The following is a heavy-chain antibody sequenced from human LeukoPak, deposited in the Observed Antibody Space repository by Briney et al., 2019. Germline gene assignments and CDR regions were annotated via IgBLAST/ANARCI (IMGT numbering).Heavy chain of an antibody. Sequence: SETLSLTCTVSGGSISSYYWSWIRQPPGKGLEWIGYIYYSGSTNYNPSLKSRVTISVDTSKNQFSLKLSSVTAADTAVYYCARDAYYDFWSGYYRDYYYTDVWGKGTTVTVSS. V-gene: IGHV4-59*12. D-gene: IGHD3-3*01. J-gene: IGHJ6*03. CDR3: ARDAYYDFWSGYYRDYYYTDV. CDR2: IYYSGST. CDR1: GGSISSYY.